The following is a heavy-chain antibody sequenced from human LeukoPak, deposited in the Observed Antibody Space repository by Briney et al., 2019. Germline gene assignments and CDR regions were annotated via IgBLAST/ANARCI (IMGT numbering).Heavy chain of an antibody. CDR1: GFTFSGYS. V-gene: IGHV3-74*01. D-gene: IGHD3-10*01. CDR2: INSDGSST. CDR3: ASYVSAHYGYDY. J-gene: IGHJ4*02. Sequence: GGSLRLSCAASGFTFSGYSMNWVRQAPGKGLVWVSRINSDGSSTNYADSVKGRFTISRDNAKNTLYLQMNSLRAEDTAEYYCASYVSAHYGYDYWGQGTLVTVSS.